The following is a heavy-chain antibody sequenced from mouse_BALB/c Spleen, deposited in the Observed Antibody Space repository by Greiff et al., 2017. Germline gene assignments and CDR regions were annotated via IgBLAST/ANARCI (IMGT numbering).Heavy chain of an antibody. V-gene: IGHV5-6-5*01. CDR1: GFTFSSYA. J-gene: IGHJ1*01. CDR3: ARRYYDYWYFDV. D-gene: IGHD2-4*01. CDR2: ISSGGST. Sequence: EVQLVESGGGLVKPGGSLKLSCAASGFTFSSYAMSWVRQTPEKRLEWVASISSGGSTYYPDTVKGRFTISRDNAKNTLYLQMSSLKSEDTAMYYCARRYYDYWYFDVWGAGTTVTVSS.